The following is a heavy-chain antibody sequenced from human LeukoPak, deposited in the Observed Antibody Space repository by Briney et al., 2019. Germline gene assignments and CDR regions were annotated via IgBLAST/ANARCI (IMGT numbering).Heavy chain of an antibody. CDR3: ASSALMATIDY. CDR1: GFTFSSYW. V-gene: IGHV3-7*01. J-gene: IGHJ4*02. CDR2: IRQDGGEK. D-gene: IGHD5-24*01. Sequence: GGSLRLSCAASGFTFSSYWMSWVRQAPGKGLEWVANIRQDGGEKYYVDSVKGRFTISRDNAKNSLYLQMNSLRAEDTAVYYCASSALMATIDYWGQGTLVTVSS.